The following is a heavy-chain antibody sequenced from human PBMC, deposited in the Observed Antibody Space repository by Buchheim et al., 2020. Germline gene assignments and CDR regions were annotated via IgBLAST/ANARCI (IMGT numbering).Heavy chain of an antibody. CDR3: ARDVTITYYDFWSGYYNWFDP. V-gene: IGHV3-48*01. Sequence: EVQLVESGGGLVQPGGSLRLSCAASGFTFSSYSMNWARQAPGKGLEWVSYISSSSSTIYYADSVKGRFTISRDNAKKSLYLQMNSLRAEDTAVYYCARDVTITYYDFWSGYYNWFDPWGQGTL. CDR1: GFTFSSYS. CDR2: ISSSSSTI. J-gene: IGHJ5*02. D-gene: IGHD3-3*01.